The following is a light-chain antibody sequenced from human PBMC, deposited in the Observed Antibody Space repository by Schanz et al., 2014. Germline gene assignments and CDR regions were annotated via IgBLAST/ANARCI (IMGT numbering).Light chain of an antibody. CDR1: SSDVGGYNF. J-gene: IGLJ1*01. CDR2: DVS. CDR3: CSYAGNCYV. V-gene: IGLV2-14*01. Sequence: QSALTQPASVSGSPGQSITISCTGTSSDVGGYNFVSWYQQHPGKAPKLMIHDVSNRPSGVSNRFSGSKSGNTASLTISGLQAEDEADYYCCSYAGNCYVFGTGTKVTVL.